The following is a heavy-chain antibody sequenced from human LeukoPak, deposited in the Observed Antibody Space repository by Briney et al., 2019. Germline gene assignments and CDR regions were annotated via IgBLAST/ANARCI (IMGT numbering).Heavy chain of an antibody. CDR1: GFTFSNYN. CDR2: ISSSSSYI. D-gene: IGHD3-3*01. CDR3: AREDFGHDY. Sequence: GGSLRLSSAASGFTFSNYNMNWVRQAPGKGLEWVSSISSSSSYIYYADSVKGRFTISRDNAKNSLSLQMNSLRAEDTAVYYCAREDFGHDYWGQGTLVTVSS. J-gene: IGHJ4*02. V-gene: IGHV3-21*01.